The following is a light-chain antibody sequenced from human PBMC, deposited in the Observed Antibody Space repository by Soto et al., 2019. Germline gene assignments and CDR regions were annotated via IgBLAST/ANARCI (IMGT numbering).Light chain of an antibody. CDR3: QRYNSAPQT. Sequence: DIQMTQSPSSLSASVGDSVTITCRARQGSSRYLAWYQQKPGKVPKLLIYAASTLQSGVPSRFSGSGSGTDFTLTISSLQPEDVATYYCQRYNSAPQTFGQGTKVEIK. J-gene: IGKJ1*01. V-gene: IGKV1-27*01. CDR1: QGSSRY. CDR2: AAS.